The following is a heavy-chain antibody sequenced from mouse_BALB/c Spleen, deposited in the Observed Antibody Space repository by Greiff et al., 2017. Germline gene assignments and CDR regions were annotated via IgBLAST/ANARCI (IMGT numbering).Heavy chain of an antibody. CDR2: INPSTGYT. V-gene: IGHV1-7*01. Sequence: VQLQESGAELAKPGASVKMSCKASGYTFTSYWMHWVKQRPGQGLEWIGYINPSTGYTEYNQKFKDKATLAADKSSSTAYMTLSSLTSEDSAVYYCALGGNGFAYWGQGTLVTVSA. CDR1: GYTFTSYW. CDR3: ALGGNGFAY. D-gene: IGHD1-1*02. J-gene: IGHJ3*01.